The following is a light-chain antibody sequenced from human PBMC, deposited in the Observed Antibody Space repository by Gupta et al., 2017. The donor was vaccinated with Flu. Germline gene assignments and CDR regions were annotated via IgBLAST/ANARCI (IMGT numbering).Light chain of an antibody. CDR3: MRGTRPRT. Sequence: DVVVAQSPPFLLVTLGQPASISCRCSQSVVYKNGVTYLNWFQQRPGQSPRRLIYEVSKRDSGVPDRFSGSGSDADFTLNSSRVEAEDVGVYYCMRGTRPRTFGQGTKLEI. CDR2: EVS. V-gene: IGKV2-30*01. J-gene: IGKJ2*01. CDR1: QSVVYKNGVTY.